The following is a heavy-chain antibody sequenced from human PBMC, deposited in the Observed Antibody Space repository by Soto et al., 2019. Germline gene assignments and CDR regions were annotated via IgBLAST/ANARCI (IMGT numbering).Heavy chain of an antibody. CDR3: ASGNGGSDYADFRH. D-gene: IGHD1-26*01. CDR1: GFSFSIYA. J-gene: IGHJ1*01. V-gene: IGHV3-33*01. CDR2: IWFDGSHI. Sequence: QVHLVESGGGVVQPGRSLRLSCAASGFSFSIYAMHWVRQAPGKGLEWVAVIWFDGSHINYVDSVKGRFTISRDNSKNMVYLQMSGLRVEDTAVYYCASGNGGSDYADFRHWGQGTLVTVSS.